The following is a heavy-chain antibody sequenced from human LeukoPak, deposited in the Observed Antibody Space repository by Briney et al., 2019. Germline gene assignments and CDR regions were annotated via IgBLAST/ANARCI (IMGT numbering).Heavy chain of an antibody. V-gene: IGHV3-48*03. CDR1: GFTFSSYE. CDR2: ISNSGSTK. CDR3: AKVRWDNSGWYYLDS. J-gene: IGHJ4*02. D-gene: IGHD6-19*01. Sequence: GGSLRLSCAASGFTFSSYEMNWIRQAPGKGLEWISYISNSGSTKYYADSVKGRFTISRDNAKNSVFLQMNSLRAEDTAVYYCAKVRWDNSGWYYLDSWGQGTLVTVSS.